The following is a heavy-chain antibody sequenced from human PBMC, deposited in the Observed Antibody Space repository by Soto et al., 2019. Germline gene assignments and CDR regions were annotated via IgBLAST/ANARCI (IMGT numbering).Heavy chain of an antibody. CDR2: FDPEDGET. D-gene: IGHD3-9*01. V-gene: IGHV1-24*01. CDR1: GYTLTELS. CDR3: ATDLYDILTGYSWFDP. Sequence: ASVKVSCKVSGYTLTELSMHWVRQAPGKGLEWMGGFDPEDGETIYAQKFQGRVTMTEDTSTDTAYMELSSLRSEDTAVYYCATDLYDILTGYSWFDPWGQGTLVTVSS. J-gene: IGHJ5*02.